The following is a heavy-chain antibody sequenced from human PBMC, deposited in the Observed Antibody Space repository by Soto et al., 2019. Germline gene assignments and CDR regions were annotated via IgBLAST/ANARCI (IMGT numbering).Heavy chain of an antibody. J-gene: IGHJ5*02. Sequence: GASVKVSCKASGYTFTSYGISWVRRAPGQGLEWMGWISAYNGNTNYAQKLQGRVTMTTDTSTSTAYMELRSLRSDDTAVYYCARSAAAGTDNWFDPWGQGTLVTVSS. CDR3: ARSAAAGTDNWFDP. D-gene: IGHD6-13*01. V-gene: IGHV1-18*01. CDR1: GYTFTSYG. CDR2: ISAYNGNT.